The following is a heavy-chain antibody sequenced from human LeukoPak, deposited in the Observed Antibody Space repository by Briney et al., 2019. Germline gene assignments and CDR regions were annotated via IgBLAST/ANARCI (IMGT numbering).Heavy chain of an antibody. D-gene: IGHD2-15*01. CDR3: ARVRGRRCSGGSCYSDWFDP. Sequence: PSETLSLTCAVYGGSFSGYYWSWIRQPPGKGLEWTGEINHSGSTNYNPSLKSRVTISVDTSKNQFSLKLSSVTAADTAVYYCARVRGRRCSGGSCYSDWFDPWGQGTLVTVSS. CDR1: GGSFSGYY. CDR2: INHSGST. J-gene: IGHJ5*02. V-gene: IGHV4-34*01.